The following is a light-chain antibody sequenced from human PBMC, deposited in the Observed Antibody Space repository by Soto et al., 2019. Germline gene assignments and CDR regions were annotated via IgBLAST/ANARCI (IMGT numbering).Light chain of an antibody. V-gene: IGLV2-14*01. CDR2: EVS. CDR1: SSDVGGYNY. CDR3: CSHAGRGSVL. J-gene: IGLJ2*01. Sequence: QSVLTQPASVSGSPGQSITISCTGTSSDVGGYNYVSWYQQHPGKAPKLMIYEVSNRPSGVSNRFSGSKSGNTASLTISGLQAEDEADYYCCSHAGRGSVLFGGGTKLTVL.